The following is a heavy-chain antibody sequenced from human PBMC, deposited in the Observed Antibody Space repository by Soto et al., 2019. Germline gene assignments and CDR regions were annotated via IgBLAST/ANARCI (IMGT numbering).Heavy chain of an antibody. J-gene: IGHJ6*02. CDR3: AREGRPYYDFWSGSTPYYGMDV. Sequence: SETLSLTCTVSGGSISSGGYYWSWIRQHPGKGLEWIGYIYYSGSTYYNPSLKSRVTISVDTSKNQFSLKLSSVTAADTAVYYCAREGRPYYDFWSGSTPYYGMDVWGQGTTVTVSS. D-gene: IGHD3-3*01. V-gene: IGHV4-31*03. CDR2: IYYSGST. CDR1: GGSISSGGYY.